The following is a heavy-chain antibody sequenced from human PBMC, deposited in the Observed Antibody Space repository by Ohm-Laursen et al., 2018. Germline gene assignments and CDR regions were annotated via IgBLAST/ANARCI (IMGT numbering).Heavy chain of an antibody. V-gene: IGHV1-18*01. D-gene: IGHD2-15*01. Sequence: SVKVSCKTSGYTFNHYGISWVRQAPGQGLEWMGWISTYDGKTQFGQKFQGRVTMNTDMSTSTAYMELSSLRSDDTAVYYCAKASGGSCYSGIDYWGQGTLVTVSS. J-gene: IGHJ4*02. CDR1: GYTFNHYG. CDR2: ISTYDGKT. CDR3: AKASGGSCYSGIDY.